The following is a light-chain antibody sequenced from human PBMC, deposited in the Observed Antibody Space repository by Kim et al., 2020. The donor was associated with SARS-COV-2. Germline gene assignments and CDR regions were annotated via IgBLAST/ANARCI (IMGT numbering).Light chain of an antibody. J-gene: IGKJ4*01. CDR3: QQFDTYPFT. V-gene: IGKV1-16*01. Sequence: ASVGDKVTISCRASQDIRNHVAWFQQKPGTAPRSLIYGASSLYIGVPSRFGGSGYGTEFILTIDSLQPEDFATYYCQQFDTYPFTFGGGTKVDIK. CDR1: QDIRNH. CDR2: GAS.